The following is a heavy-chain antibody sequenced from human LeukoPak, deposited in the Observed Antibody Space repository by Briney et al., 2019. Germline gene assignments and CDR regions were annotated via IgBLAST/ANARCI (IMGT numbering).Heavy chain of an antibody. CDR3: AKDWTTVVTPKGYYFDS. J-gene: IGHJ4*02. CDR2: ISTTGGST. D-gene: IGHD4-23*01. V-gene: IGHV3-23*01. Sequence: GGSLRLSCAASGFTFNNYAMSCLRQAPGKGLEWVSGISTTGGSTYYADSVKGRFAISRDNSNNTLYLQMNSLRGEDTAVYYCAKDWTTVVTPKGYYFDSWGQGTLVTVSS. CDR1: GFTFNNYA.